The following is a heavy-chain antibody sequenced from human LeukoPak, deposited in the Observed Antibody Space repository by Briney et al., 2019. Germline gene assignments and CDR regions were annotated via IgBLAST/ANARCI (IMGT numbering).Heavy chain of an antibody. CDR1: GFTISSNY. D-gene: IGHD2-2*02. CDR2: IYSGGST. J-gene: IGHJ6*03. V-gene: IGHV3-66*01. CDR3: ARDGIPQGYYYYYMDV. Sequence: GGSLTLSCAASGFTISSNYMSWVRQPPGKGLEWVSVIYSGGSTYYADSVKGRFTISRDNSKNTLYLQMNSLRAEDTAVYYCARDGIPQGYYYYYMDVWGKGTTVTISS.